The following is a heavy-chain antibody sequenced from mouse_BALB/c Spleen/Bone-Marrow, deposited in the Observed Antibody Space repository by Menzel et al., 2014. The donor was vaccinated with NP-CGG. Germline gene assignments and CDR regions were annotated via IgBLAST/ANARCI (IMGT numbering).Heavy chain of an antibody. CDR1: GFTFSNYG. Sequence: DVQLQESGGGLVKSGGSLKLSCAASGFTFSNYGMSWVRQTQEKRLEWVATISGGGSYTFYSDSVKGRFTISRDNAKNNLYVQLSSLRSEDTAVYYCARHAYYDQTEVSFVYWGQGTLVTVSA. D-gene: IGHD2-4*01. V-gene: IGHV5-9-2*01. CDR3: ARHAYYDQTEVSFVY. J-gene: IGHJ3*01. CDR2: ISGGGSYT.